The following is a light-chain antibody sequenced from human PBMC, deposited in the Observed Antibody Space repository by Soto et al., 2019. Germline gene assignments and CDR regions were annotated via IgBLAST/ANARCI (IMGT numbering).Light chain of an antibody. CDR1: SSDVGAYNY. CDR2: DVS. V-gene: IGLV2-11*01. Sequence: QSALTQPRSVSGSPGQSVTISCTGTSSDVGAYNYVSWYQQHPGKAPKLMTYDVSKRPSGVPDRFSGSKSVNTASLTISGLQAEDEADYYCCSYADNYSYVFGTGTKVTVL. J-gene: IGLJ1*01. CDR3: CSYADNYSYV.